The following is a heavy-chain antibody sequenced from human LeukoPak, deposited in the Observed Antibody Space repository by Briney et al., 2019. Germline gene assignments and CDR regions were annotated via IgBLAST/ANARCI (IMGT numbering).Heavy chain of an antibody. CDR2: INHSRST. CDR1: GGSISSYY. J-gene: IGHJ2*01. Sequence: SETLSLTCTVSGGSISSYYWSWIRQPPGKGLEWIGQINHSRSTHYNPSLKSRVTISVDTSKNQFSLKLSSVTAADTAVYYCARVPKYFDLWGRGTLVTVSS. V-gene: IGHV4-34*01. CDR3: ARVPKYFDL.